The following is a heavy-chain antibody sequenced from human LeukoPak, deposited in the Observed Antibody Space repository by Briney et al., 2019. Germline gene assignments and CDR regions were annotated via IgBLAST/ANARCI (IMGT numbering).Heavy chain of an antibody. CDR3: ARAAYYDFWSGYIDY. CDR1: GYTFTGYY. D-gene: IGHD3-3*01. V-gene: IGHV1-2*02. Sequence: ASVKVSCKVSGYTFTGYYMHWVRQAPGQGLEWMGWINPNSGGTNYAQKFQGRVTMTRDTSISTAYMELSRLRSDDTAVYYCARAAYYDFWSGYIDYWGQGTLVTVSS. J-gene: IGHJ4*02. CDR2: INPNSGGT.